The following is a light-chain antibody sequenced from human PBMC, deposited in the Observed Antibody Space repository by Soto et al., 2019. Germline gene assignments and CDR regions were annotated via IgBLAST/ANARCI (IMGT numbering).Light chain of an antibody. J-gene: IGKJ4*02. Sequence: AIQLTQSPSSLSASVGDRVTITCRASQGIRNDLGWYQQKPGKAPKLLIYAASSLQSGVPSRLSGSGSGTDFTLTISSLQPEDFATYYCIQDYNYPLTFGGGTKVEIK. CDR3: IQDYNYPLT. V-gene: IGKV1-6*01. CDR1: QGIRND. CDR2: AAS.